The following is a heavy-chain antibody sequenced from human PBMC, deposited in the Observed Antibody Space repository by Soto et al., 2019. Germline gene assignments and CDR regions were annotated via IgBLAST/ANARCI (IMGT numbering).Heavy chain of an antibody. Sequence: QVQLVQSGAEVKKPGASVKVSCKASGYTFTSYGISWVRQAPGQGLEWMGWISAYNGNTNYAQKLQGRVTMTTDTSTSTADMELRSLRSDDTAVYYCARDPHYGDPKRGAFDIWGQGTMVTVSS. V-gene: IGHV1-18*01. D-gene: IGHD4-17*01. CDR1: GYTFTSYG. CDR2: ISAYNGNT. CDR3: ARDPHYGDPKRGAFDI. J-gene: IGHJ3*02.